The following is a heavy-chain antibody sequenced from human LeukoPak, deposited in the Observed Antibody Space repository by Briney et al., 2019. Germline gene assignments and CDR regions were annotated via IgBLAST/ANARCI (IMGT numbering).Heavy chain of an antibody. CDR2: ISGSGGST. V-gene: IGHV3-23*01. Sequence: GGSLRLSCAASGFTFSSYAMSWVRQAPGKGLEWVSAISGSGGSTYYADSVKGRFTISRDSSTNTLYLQMNSLRPEDTAVYYCAKDRRQWLATGAFDIWGQGTMVTVSS. D-gene: IGHD6-19*01. CDR3: AKDRRQWLATGAFDI. J-gene: IGHJ3*02. CDR1: GFTFSSYA.